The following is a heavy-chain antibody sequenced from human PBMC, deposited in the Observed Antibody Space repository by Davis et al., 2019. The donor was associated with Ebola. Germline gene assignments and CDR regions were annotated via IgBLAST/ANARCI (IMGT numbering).Heavy chain of an antibody. J-gene: IGHJ4*02. V-gene: IGHV1-18*04. D-gene: IGHD2-8*01. CDR3: AKRRDNGGNYFDN. CDR1: GYSFPNHD. CDR2: IRPFSGNT. Sequence: ASVKLSCKASGYSFPNHDISWVRPAPGQGLEWMGWIRPFSGNTLYAQNLQDRVTMTRDTSTTTVYMELRSLRPDDTDVYYCAKRRDNGGNYFDNWGQGTLVTVAS.